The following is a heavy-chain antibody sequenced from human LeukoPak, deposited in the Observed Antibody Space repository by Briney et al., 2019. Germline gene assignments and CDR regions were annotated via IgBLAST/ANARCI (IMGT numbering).Heavy chain of an antibody. V-gene: IGHV4-4*07. J-gene: IGHJ6*03. CDR2: IYTSGST. Sequence: SPSETLSLTCTVSGGSISSYYWSWIRQPAGKGLEWIGRIYTSGSTNYNPSLQSRVTMSVDTSKNQFSLKLSSVTAADTAVYYCARVSYTFGTPYYYYMDVWGKGTTVTVSS. CDR3: ARVSYTFGTPYYYYMDV. CDR1: GGSISSYY. D-gene: IGHD3-16*01.